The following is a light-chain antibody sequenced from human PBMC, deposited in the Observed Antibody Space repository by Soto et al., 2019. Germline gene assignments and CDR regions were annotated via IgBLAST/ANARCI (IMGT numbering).Light chain of an antibody. V-gene: IGKV1-5*03. CDR3: QRHNSYPWT. J-gene: IGKJ1*01. CDR2: GAS. Sequence: DIQMTQSPSTLSASVGDSVTITCRASQNIDSWLAWYQQKPGKAPNLLIYGASNLESGVPSRLSGSGSGTEFTLTISSLRPDEFATYYFQRHNSYPWTFGQGTKVEIK. CDR1: QNIDSW.